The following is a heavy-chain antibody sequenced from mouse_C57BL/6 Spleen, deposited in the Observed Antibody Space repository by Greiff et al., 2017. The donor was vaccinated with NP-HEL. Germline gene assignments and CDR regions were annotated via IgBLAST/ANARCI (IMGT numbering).Heavy chain of an antibody. V-gene: IGHV1-52*01. CDR3: AREITTVVATEHAMDY. CDR2: IDPSDSET. D-gene: IGHD1-1*01. J-gene: IGHJ4*01. Sequence: QVQLQQPGAELVRPGSSVKLSCKASGYTFTSYWMHWVKQRPIQGLEWIGNIDPSDSETHYNQKFKDKATLTVDKSSSTAYMQLSSLTSEDSAVYYCAREITTVVATEHAMDYWGQGTSVTVSS. CDR1: GYTFTSYW.